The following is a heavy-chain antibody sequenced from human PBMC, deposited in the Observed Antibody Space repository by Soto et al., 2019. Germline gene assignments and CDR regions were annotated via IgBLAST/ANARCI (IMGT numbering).Heavy chain of an antibody. CDR1: GFTFSSYA. J-gene: IGHJ4*02. D-gene: IGHD6-13*01. V-gene: IGHV3-23*01. CDR2: ISGSGGST. Sequence: EVQLLESGGGLVQPGGSLRLSCAASGFTFSSYAMSWVRQAPGKGLEWVSAISGSGGSTYYADSVKGRFTISRDNSKNTLYLQMNSLRAEDTAVYYCAKGRIKKRSSWYGGFDYWGQGTLVTVSS. CDR3: AKGRIKKRSSWYGGFDY.